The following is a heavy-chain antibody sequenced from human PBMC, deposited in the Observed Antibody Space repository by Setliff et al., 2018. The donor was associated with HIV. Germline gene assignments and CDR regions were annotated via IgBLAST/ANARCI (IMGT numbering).Heavy chain of an antibody. D-gene: IGHD3-9*01. J-gene: IGHJ4*02. CDR1: GGSVSTTYY. V-gene: IGHV4-39*01. CDR2: IYYSGNT. CDR3: ARHLTTAVSPSYFDS. Sequence: PPETLSLTCTVSGGSVSTTYYWGWIRQPPGKGLEWIASIYYSGNTYYNPSLKSRVTISIDTSKNQFSLKLSSVTAADTAVYYCARHLTTAVSPSYFDSWGQGTLVTVSS.